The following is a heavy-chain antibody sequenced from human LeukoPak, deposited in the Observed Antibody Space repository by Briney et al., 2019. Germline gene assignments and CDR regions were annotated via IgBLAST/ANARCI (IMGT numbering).Heavy chain of an antibody. CDR3: ANGKYGSGSYSWIYMDV. Sequence: PGGSLRLSCAASGFTFSSYGMHWVRQAPGKGLEWVAVISYDGSNQYYADSVKGRFTISRDNSKNTLYLQMNSLRAEDTAVYYCANGKYGSGSYSWIYMDVWGKGTTVTVSS. J-gene: IGHJ6*03. V-gene: IGHV3-30*18. CDR1: GFTFSSYG. CDR2: ISYDGSNQ. D-gene: IGHD3-10*01.